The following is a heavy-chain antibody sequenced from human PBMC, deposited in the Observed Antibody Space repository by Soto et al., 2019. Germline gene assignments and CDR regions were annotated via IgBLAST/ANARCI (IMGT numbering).Heavy chain of an antibody. Sequence: GGSLRLSCAASGFTYSSYSMNWVRQATGKGLEWVSYISSSSSTIYYADSVKGRFTISRDNAKNSLYLQMNSLRAEDTAVYYCAREADYVNWFAPWGQGTLVTVSS. J-gene: IGHJ5*02. CDR3: AREADYVNWFAP. D-gene: IGHD4-17*01. CDR2: ISSSSSTI. CDR1: GFTYSSYS. V-gene: IGHV3-48*01.